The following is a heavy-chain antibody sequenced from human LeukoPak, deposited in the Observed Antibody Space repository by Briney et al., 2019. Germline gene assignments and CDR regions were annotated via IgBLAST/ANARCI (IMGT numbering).Heavy chain of an antibody. V-gene: IGHV3-15*05. CDR3: TPLLTTVVTGSAFDI. CDR2: IKSKTGGGTT. CDR1: GFTFSNAW. D-gene: IGHD4-23*01. Sequence: GGSLRLSCVASGFTFSNAWMSWVRQARGKGLEGVGRIKSKTGGGTTDYTAREKGSFSISRDDSKNTLYLKMHSLKTEDTAVYYCTPLLTTVVTGSAFDIWGQGTMVSVSS. J-gene: IGHJ3*02.